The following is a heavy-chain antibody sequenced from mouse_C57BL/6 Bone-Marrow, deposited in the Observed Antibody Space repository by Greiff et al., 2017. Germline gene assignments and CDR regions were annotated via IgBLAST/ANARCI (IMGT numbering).Heavy chain of an antibody. CDR3: ARRGPDYYVFDD. D-gene: IGHD1-1*01. CDR2: IYPGSGST. Sequence: VQLQQPGAELVKPGASVKLSCKASGYTFTSYWITWVKQRPGQGLEWIGDIYPGSGSTNYNEKFKSQATLTVDTSSRTAYMQLSSLTSEDSAVYYCARRGPDYYVFDDWGQGTTLTVSS. J-gene: IGHJ2*01. CDR1: GYTFTSYW. V-gene: IGHV1-55*01.